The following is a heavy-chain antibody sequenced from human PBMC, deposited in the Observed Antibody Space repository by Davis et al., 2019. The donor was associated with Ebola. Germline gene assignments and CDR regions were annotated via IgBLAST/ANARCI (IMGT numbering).Heavy chain of an antibody. CDR3: GRDPALVVNGGGWLFGL. V-gene: IGHV3-21*01. CDR1: RSPFSSNS. D-gene: IGHD2-8*02. J-gene: IGHJ2*01. CDR2: ISSSTNSI. Sequence: VILGGSLTPSCPASRSPFSSNSMNWVRQAPGKGRTWVSSISSSTNSILYADSVKGRFTVSRDNAKNSLYLQMNSLRAEDTAVYYLGRDPALVVNGGGWLFGLWGRGTLVTVSS.